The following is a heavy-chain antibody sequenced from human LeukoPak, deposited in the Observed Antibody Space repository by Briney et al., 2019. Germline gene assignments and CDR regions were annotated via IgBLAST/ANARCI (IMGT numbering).Heavy chain of an antibody. CDR2: INHSGST. V-gene: IGHV4-34*01. CDR1: GGSFSGYY. CDR3: ARDPSPAYYDILTGYKPTYAFDI. Sequence: SETLSLTCAVYGGSFSGYYWSWIRRPPGKGLEWIGEINHSGSTNYNPSLKSRVTISVDTSKNQFSLKLSSVTAADTAVYYCARDPSPAYYDILTGYKPTYAFDIWGQGTMVTVSS. D-gene: IGHD3-9*01. J-gene: IGHJ3*02.